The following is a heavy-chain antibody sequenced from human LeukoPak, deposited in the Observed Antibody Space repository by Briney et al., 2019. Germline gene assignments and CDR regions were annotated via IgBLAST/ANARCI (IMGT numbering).Heavy chain of an antibody. CDR3: AKASAMIVVVSKHFDY. D-gene: IGHD3-22*01. CDR2: ISSSGSTI. J-gene: IGHJ4*02. CDR1: GFTFSDYY. V-gene: IGHV3-11*01. Sequence: GSLRLSCAASGFTFSDYYMSWIRQAPGKGLEWVSYISSSGSTIYYADSVKGRFTISRDNAKNSLYLQMNSLRAEDTAVYYCAKASAMIVVVSKHFDYWGQGTLVTVSS.